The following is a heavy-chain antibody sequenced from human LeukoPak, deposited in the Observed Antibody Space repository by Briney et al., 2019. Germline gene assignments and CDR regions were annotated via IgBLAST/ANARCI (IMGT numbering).Heavy chain of an antibody. V-gene: IGHV3-30*02. CDR1: GFTFSCYG. D-gene: IGHD1-1*01. Sequence: GGSLRLSCAASGFTFSCYGMHWVRQAPGKGLEWVAFIRYDGSNKYYADSVKGRFTISRDNSKNTLYLQMNSLRAEDTAVYYCAKDLTSTGTGGAFNVWGQGTMVAVSS. J-gene: IGHJ3*01. CDR2: IRYDGSNK. CDR3: AKDLTSTGTGGAFNV.